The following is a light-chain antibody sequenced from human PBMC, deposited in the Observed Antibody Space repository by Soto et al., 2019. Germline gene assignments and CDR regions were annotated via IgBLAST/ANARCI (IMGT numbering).Light chain of an antibody. CDR2: LGS. J-gene: IGKJ5*01. CDR1: QSLLHSNGYNY. CDR3: MQALQTPLT. Sequence: DIVMTQSPLSLPVTPGEPASISCRSSQSLLHSNGYNYFDWYLQKPGQSPQLLIYLGSNRASGVPDRCSGSGSGTDFTLKISRVEAEDVGVYYCMQALQTPLTFGQGTRLEIK. V-gene: IGKV2-28*01.